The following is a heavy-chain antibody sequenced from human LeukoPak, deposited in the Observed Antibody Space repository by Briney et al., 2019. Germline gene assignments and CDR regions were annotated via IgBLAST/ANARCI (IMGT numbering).Heavy chain of an antibody. CDR2: INPAGGST. D-gene: IGHD1-26*01. CDR1: GYTFTFYY. CDR3: AGGSGSPDY. J-gene: IGHJ4*02. V-gene: IGHV1-46*01. Sequence: SMKVSCKASGYTFTFYYMHWVRQAPGQGLEWMGVINPAGGSTTYAQKFQGRLTMTRDTSRSTVSMELSSLKSEDTALYYCAGGSGSPDYWGQGTLVTVSS.